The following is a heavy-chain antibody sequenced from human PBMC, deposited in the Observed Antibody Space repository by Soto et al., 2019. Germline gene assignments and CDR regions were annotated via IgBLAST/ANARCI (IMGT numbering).Heavy chain of an antibody. Sequence: EVQLLESGGGLVQPGGSLRLSCAASGFTFSSYAMSWVRQAPGKGLEWVSAISGSGGSTYYADSVKGRFTISRDNSKSTLYLQMNSLRAEDTAVYYCAKDLRFLEKPYYYYYGMDVWGQGTTVTVSS. D-gene: IGHD3-3*01. CDR1: GFTFSSYA. CDR3: AKDLRFLEKPYYYYYGMDV. CDR2: ISGSGGST. V-gene: IGHV3-23*01. J-gene: IGHJ6*02.